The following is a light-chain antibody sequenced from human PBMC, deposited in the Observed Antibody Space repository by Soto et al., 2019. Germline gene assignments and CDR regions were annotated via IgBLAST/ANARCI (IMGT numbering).Light chain of an antibody. J-gene: IGLJ2*01. CDR1: SSDVGGYNY. CDR2: DVS. V-gene: IGLV2-14*01. CDR3: SSYTSSSTQV. Sequence: QSALTQPASVSGSPGQSITISCTGTSSDVGGYNYVSWYQQHPGKAPKLMIYDVSNRPSGVSNRFSGSKSGNTASLTISGLQAEDEDDYYCSSYTSSSTQVFGGGTKPTVL.